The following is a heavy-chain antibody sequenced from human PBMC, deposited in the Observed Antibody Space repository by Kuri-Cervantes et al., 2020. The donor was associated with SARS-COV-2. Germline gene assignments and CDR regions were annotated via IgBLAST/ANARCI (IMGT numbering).Heavy chain of an antibody. D-gene: IGHD2-2*02. Sequence: SVKVSCKASGFTFTSSAVQWVRQARGQRLEWIGWIVVGSGNTNYAQKFQERVTITRDMSTSTAYMELSSLRSEDTAVYYCARLRGYCSSTSCHSYYYYGMDVWGQGTTVTVSS. V-gene: IGHV1-58*01. CDR1: GFTFTSSA. CDR2: IVVGSGNT. CDR3: ARLRGYCSSTSCHSYYYYGMDV. J-gene: IGHJ6*02.